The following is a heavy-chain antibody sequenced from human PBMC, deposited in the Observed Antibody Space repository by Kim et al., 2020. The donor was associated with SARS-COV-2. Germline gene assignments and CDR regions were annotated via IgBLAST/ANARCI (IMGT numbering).Heavy chain of an antibody. J-gene: IGHJ3*02. D-gene: IGHD1-26*01. CDR2: ISAYNGNT. V-gene: IGHV1-18*01. Sequence: ASVKVSCKASGYTFTSYGISWVRQAPGQGLEWMGWISAYNGNTNYAQKLQGRVTMTTDTSTSTAYMELRSLRSDDTAVYYCARDRVVVGATSPGIWDAFDIWGQGTMVTVSS. CDR3: ARDRVVVGATSPGIWDAFDI. CDR1: GYTFTSYG.